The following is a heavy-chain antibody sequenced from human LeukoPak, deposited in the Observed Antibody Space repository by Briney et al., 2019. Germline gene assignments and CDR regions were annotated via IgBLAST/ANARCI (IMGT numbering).Heavy chain of an antibody. V-gene: IGHV1-2*02. J-gene: IGHJ4*02. D-gene: IGHD6-19*01. CDR2: INPNSGGT. Sequence: ASVKVSCKASGYTFTGYYMHWVRQAPGQGLEWMGWINPNSGGTNYAQKFQGRVTMTRDTSISTAYMELSRLRSDDTAVYYCARVDDSGWYIWRDYWGQRTLVTVSS. CDR3: ARVDDSGWYIWRDY. CDR1: GYTFTGYY.